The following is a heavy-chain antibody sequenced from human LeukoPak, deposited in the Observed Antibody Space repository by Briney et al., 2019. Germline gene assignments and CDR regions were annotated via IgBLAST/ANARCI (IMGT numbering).Heavy chain of an antibody. CDR2: MNPNSGNT. D-gene: IGHD1-26*01. CDR3: ARGSLPPDPIHDTWEYNWFDP. J-gene: IGHJ5*02. V-gene: IGHV1-8*01. Sequence: ASVKVSCKASGYTFTSYDINWVRQATGQGLEWMGWMNPNSGNTGYAQKFQGRVTMTRNTSISTAYMELSSLRSEDTAVYYCARGSLPPDPIHDTWEYNWFDPWGQGTLVTVSS. CDR1: GYTFTSYD.